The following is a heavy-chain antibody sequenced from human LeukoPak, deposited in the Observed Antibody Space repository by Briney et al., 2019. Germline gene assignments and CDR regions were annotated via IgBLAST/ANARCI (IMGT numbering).Heavy chain of an antibody. D-gene: IGHD2-15*01. J-gene: IGHJ6*02. CDR2: IRFDGNDE. CDR3: TGGGGYCSGGRCYGHYSMDV. Sequence: PGGSLRLSCAASGFTFSSYGMHWVRRAPGKELEWVAYIRFDGNDEHYEDSVKGRFTISRDNSKNTVYLHMSSLRAEDTAVYYCTGGGGYCSGGRCYGHYSMDVWGQGTTVTVSS. CDR1: GFTFSSYG. V-gene: IGHV3-30*02.